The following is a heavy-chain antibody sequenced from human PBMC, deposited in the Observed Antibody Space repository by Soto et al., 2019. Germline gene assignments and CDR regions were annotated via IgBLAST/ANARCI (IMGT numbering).Heavy chain of an antibody. CDR1: GYTFTSYY. CDR3: ARDRDFLSSSWYWFDP. V-gene: IGHV1-46*01. Sequence: ASVKVSCKASGYTFTSYYMHWVRQAPGQGLEWMGIINPSGGSTSYAQKFQGRVTMTRDTSTSTVYMELSSLRSEDTAVYYCARDRDFLSSSWYWFDPWGQGTLVTVSS. CDR2: INPSGGST. J-gene: IGHJ5*02. D-gene: IGHD6-13*01.